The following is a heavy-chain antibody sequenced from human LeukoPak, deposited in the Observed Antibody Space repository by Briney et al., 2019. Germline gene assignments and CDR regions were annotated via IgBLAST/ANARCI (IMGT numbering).Heavy chain of an antibody. Sequence: GESLRVSCAVTGFTFEDYAMSWVRQPPGQGLEWLSYITHGGTSTSYADSVRGRFTISRDNAQNSLYLQMDSLRGDDTALYYCVRVTSPFFYSGAQDAFDLWVKGTMVTVS. D-gene: IGHD1-26*01. J-gene: IGHJ3*01. CDR2: ITHGGTST. CDR3: VRVTSPFFYSGAQDAFDL. V-gene: IGHV3-20*04. CDR1: GFTFEDYA.